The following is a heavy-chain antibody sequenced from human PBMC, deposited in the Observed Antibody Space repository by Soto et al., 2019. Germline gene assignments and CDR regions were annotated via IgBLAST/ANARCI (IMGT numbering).Heavy chain of an antibody. Sequence: GGSLRLSCAASGFTVSNAWMSWVRQAPGKGLEWVGRIKSKTDGGTTDYAAPVKGRFTISRDDSKNTLYLQMNSLKTEDTAVYHCTTDVLRSFDCPPYGMDVWGQGTTVTVSS. D-gene: IGHD3-9*01. V-gene: IGHV3-15*01. CDR2: IKSKTDGGTT. CDR1: GFTVSNAW. J-gene: IGHJ6*02. CDR3: TTDVLRSFDCPPYGMDV.